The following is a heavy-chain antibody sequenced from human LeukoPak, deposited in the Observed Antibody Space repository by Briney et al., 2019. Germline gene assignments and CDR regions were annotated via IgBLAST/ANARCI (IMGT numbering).Heavy chain of an antibody. J-gene: IGHJ4*02. D-gene: IGHD2-8*01. Sequence: GGSLRLSCAASGFTFSSYPMTWVRQAPGKGLEWVATIKPDGSQKYYVDSVGGRFTISRDNAKNSLYLQMNSLRAEDTAVYYTFTSMGYWGQGTLVTVSS. CDR2: IKPDGSQK. V-gene: IGHV3-7*01. CDR1: GFTFSSYP. CDR3: FTSMGY.